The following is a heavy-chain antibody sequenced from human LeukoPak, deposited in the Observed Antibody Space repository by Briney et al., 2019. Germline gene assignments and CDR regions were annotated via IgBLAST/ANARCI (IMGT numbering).Heavy chain of an antibody. CDR3: ATGPQFYYYYMDV. V-gene: IGHV4-59*01. CDR1: GGSISSYY. CDR2: IYYSGGT. J-gene: IGHJ6*03. Sequence: SETLSLTCTVSGGSISSYYWSWIRQPPGKGLEWIGYIYYSGGTNYNPSLKSRVTISVDTSKNQFSLKLSSVTAADTAVYYCATGPQFYYYYMDVWGKGTTVTVSS.